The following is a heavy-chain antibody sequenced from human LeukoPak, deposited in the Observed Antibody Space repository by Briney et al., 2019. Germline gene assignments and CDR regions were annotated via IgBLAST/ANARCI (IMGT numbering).Heavy chain of an antibody. J-gene: IGHJ6*02. CDR2: IYYSGST. CDR1: GGSISSYY. D-gene: IGHD3-3*02. Sequence: SSETLSLTCTVSGGSISSYYWSWIRQPPGKGLEWIGYIYYSGSTNYNPSLKSRVTISVDTSKNQFSLKLSSVTAADTAVYYCARDLAPPGYYYGMDVWGQGTTATVSS. CDR3: ARDLAPPGYYYGMDV. V-gene: IGHV4-59*01.